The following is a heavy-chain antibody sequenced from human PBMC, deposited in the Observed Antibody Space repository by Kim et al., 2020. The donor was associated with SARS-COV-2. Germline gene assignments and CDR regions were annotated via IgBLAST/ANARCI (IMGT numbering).Heavy chain of an antibody. CDR1: GGSISSGGYY. J-gene: IGHJ6*02. CDR3: ARDRRDGYNAPQYYYYYGMDV. Sequence: SETLSLTCTVSGGSISSGGYYWSWIRQHPGKGLEWIGYIYYSGSTYYNPSLKSRVTISVDTSKNQFSLKLSSVTAADTAVYYCARDRRDGYNAPQYYYYYGMDVWGQGTTVNVS. D-gene: IGHD5-12*01. CDR2: IYYSGST. V-gene: IGHV4-31*03.